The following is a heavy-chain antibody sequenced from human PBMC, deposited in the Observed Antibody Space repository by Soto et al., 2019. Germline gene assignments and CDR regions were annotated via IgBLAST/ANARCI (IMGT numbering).Heavy chain of an antibody. J-gene: IGHJ3*02. V-gene: IGHV1-69*12. CDR1: GGTFSSYA. CDR3: ARRQWEQSVRAFDI. CDR2: IIPILGTA. Sequence: QVQLVQSGAEVKKPGSSVKVSCKASGGTFSSYAISWVRQAPGQGLEWMGGIIPILGTANYAQKFQGRVTITADESTSTAYMELSSLSSEDTAVYYCARRQWEQSVRAFDIWGQGTMVTVSS. D-gene: IGHD1-26*01.